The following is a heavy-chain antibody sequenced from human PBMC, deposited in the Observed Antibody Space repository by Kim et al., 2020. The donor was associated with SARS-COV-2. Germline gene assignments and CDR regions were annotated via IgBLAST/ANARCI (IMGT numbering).Heavy chain of an antibody. J-gene: IGHJ4*02. D-gene: IGHD5-18*01. V-gene: IGHV3-48*03. CDR3: ARDRGQLWLSY. CDR2: I. Sequence: IYYADSVKGRFTISRDNAKNSLYLQMNSLGAEDTAVYYCARDRGQLWLSYWGQGTLVTVSS.